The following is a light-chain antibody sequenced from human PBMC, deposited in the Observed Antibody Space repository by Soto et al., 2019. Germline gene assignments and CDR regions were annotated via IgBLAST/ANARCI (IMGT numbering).Light chain of an antibody. J-gene: IGKJ1*01. CDR3: QQYHSSRT. CDR1: QSVSSSY. Sequence: EIVLTQSPGTLSLSPGERATLSCRASQSVSSSYLAWYQQKPGQAPRLLIYGASSRATGIPDRFSGSGSGTAFTLTISRMVLEDFAQYFCQQYHSSRTFGQGTNVEIK. CDR2: GAS. V-gene: IGKV3-20*01.